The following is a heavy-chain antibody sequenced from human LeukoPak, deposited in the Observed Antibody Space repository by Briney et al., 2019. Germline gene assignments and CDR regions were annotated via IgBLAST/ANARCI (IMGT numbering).Heavy chain of an antibody. CDR1: GGSISSGGYY. J-gene: IGHJ6*03. V-gene: IGHV4-31*03. Sequence: SQTLSLTCTVSGGSISSGGYYWSCIRQHPGKGLEWVVYIYYSGSTYYNPPLKSRVTISVDTSKNQFSLKLSSVTAADTAVYYCAREIAARPEGYYYYYMDVWGKGTTVTVSS. D-gene: IGHD6-6*01. CDR3: AREIAARPEGYYYYYMDV. CDR2: IYYSGST.